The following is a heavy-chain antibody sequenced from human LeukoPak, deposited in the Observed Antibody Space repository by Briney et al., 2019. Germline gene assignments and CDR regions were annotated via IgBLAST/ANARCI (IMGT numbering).Heavy chain of an antibody. CDR3: ARAKMGGATDAFDI. Sequence: GGSLGLSCAASGFTFSSYDMHWVRHATGKGLEWVSAIGTAGDTYYPGSVKGRFTISRENAKNSLYLQMNSLRAGDTAVYYCARAKMGGATDAFDIWGQGTMVTVSS. CDR1: GFTFSSYD. J-gene: IGHJ3*02. V-gene: IGHV3-13*01. CDR2: IGTAGDT. D-gene: IGHD1-26*01.